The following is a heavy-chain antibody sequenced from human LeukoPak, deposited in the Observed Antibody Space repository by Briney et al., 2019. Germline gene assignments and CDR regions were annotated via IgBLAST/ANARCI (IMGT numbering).Heavy chain of an antibody. J-gene: IGHJ4*02. D-gene: IGHD4-17*01. V-gene: IGHV4-39*01. Sequence: SETLSLTCTVSGASISSSSYYWGWIRQPPGKGLEWIGTIYYSGTNYNPSLKSRVPISVDTSKNQFSLKVSSVTAADTAVYYCTRRPLMTLTTSGYFDYWGQGTLVTVSS. CDR1: GASISSSSYY. CDR2: IYYSGT. CDR3: TRRPLMTLTTSGYFDY.